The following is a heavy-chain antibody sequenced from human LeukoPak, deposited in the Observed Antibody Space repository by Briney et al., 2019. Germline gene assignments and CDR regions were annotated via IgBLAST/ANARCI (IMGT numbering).Heavy chain of an antibody. Sequence: PSETLSLTCTVSGGSISSYYWSWIRQPPGKGLDWIGYIYYSGSTNYNPSLKSRVTISVDTSKNQFSLKLSSVTAADTAVYYCARGNYDSSGYYLRRVSSFDYWGQGTLVTVSS. CDR3: ARGNYDSSGYYLRRVSSFDY. J-gene: IGHJ4*02. D-gene: IGHD3-22*01. CDR1: GGSISSYY. CDR2: IYYSGST. V-gene: IGHV4-59*01.